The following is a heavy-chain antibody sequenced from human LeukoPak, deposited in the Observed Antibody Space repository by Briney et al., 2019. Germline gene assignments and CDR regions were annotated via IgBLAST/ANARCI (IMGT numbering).Heavy chain of an antibody. J-gene: IGHJ4*02. CDR3: ARDFGRDGDPFDY. V-gene: IGHV1-69*06. Sequence: SVKVSCKASGGTFSSYAISWVRQAPGQGLEWMGGIIPIFGTANYAQEFQGRVTITADKSTSTAYMELSSLRSEDTAVYYCARDFGRDGDPFDYWGQGTLVTVSS. CDR2: IIPIFGTA. CDR1: GGTFSSYA. D-gene: IGHD4-17*01.